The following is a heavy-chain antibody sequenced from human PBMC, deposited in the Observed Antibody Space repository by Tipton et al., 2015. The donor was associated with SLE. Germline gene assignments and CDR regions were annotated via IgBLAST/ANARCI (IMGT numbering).Heavy chain of an antibody. J-gene: IGHJ4*02. V-gene: IGHV4-39*01. CDR2: IYYSGGT. Sequence: QLVQSGAEVKPSETLSLTCTVSGASVTTSGYYWGWIRRPPGKGLEWIGSIYYSGGTYYNPSIKSRVTISVDTPRNQFSLKLISGTAADTAVYYCARHGPISYYDTSVHPNFDYWGQGTLATVSS. CDR1: GASVTTSGYY. D-gene: IGHD3-22*01. CDR3: ARHGPISYYDTSVHPNFDY.